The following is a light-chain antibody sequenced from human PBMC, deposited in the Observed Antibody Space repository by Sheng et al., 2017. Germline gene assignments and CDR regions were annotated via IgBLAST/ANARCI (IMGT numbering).Light chain of an antibody. CDR3: QAWDSSTGEYV. J-gene: IGLJ1*01. CDR2: QDT. V-gene: IGLV3-1*01. Sequence: SYELTQPPSVSVSPGQTASITCSGDKLGDKYACWYQQKPGQSPVLVLYQDTKRPSGIPERFSGSNSGNTATLTISGTQAMDEADYYCQAWDSSTGEYVFGTGTKVTVL. CDR1: KLGDKY.